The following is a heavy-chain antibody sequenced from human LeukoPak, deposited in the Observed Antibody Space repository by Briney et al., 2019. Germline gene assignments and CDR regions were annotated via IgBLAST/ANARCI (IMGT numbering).Heavy chain of an antibody. CDR3: ARWEVVVAAQVGKYSFDY. D-gene: IGHD2-15*01. Sequence: ASVKVSCKASGYTFTNYDINWVRQATGQGLEWMGWMNPNSANTGYAQKFQGRVTMTRNTSISTAYMELSNLRSEDTAVYYCARWEVVVAAQVGKYSFDYWGQATLVTVST. CDR1: GYTFTNYD. CDR2: MNPNSANT. J-gene: IGHJ4*02. V-gene: IGHV1-8*01.